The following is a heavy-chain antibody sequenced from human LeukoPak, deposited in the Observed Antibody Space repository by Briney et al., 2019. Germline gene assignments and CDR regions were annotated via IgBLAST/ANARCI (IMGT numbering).Heavy chain of an antibody. Sequence: GASVKVSCKASGYTFTSYDISWVRQAPGQGLEWMGWISAYNGNTNYAQKLQGRVTMTTDTSTSTAYMELRSLRSDDTAVYYCARETYYYGSGSYWPRPDYWGQGTLVTVSS. CDR3: ARETYYYGSGSYWPRPDY. J-gene: IGHJ4*02. D-gene: IGHD3-10*01. V-gene: IGHV1-18*01. CDR2: ISAYNGNT. CDR1: GYTFTSYD.